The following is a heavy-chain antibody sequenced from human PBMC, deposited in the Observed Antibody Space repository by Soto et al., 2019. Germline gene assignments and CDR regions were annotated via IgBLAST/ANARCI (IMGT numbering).Heavy chain of an antibody. Sequence: PSETLSLTCTVSGGSISSYYWSWIRQPPGKGLEWIGYIYYSGSTNYNPSLKSRVTISVDTSKNQFPLKLSSVTAADTAVYYCARRTWGSYRSNWFDPWGQGTLVTVSS. CDR2: IYYSGST. J-gene: IGHJ5*02. CDR3: ARRTWGSYRSNWFDP. CDR1: GGSISSYY. D-gene: IGHD3-16*02. V-gene: IGHV4-59*08.